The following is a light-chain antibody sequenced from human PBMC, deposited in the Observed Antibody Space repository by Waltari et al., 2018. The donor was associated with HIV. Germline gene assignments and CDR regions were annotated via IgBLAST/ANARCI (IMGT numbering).Light chain of an antibody. V-gene: IGLV1-44*01. CDR3: AAWDDSRNGPM. Sequence: QSVLTQPPSASGTPGQRVTISCSGSGSNIGSNDVNWYQQLPGTAPKLLIYSNKQRPSGGPGRFAGSKSGTSASLAISGLQSEDDADYYCAAWDDSRNGPMCGGGTKLTVL. J-gene: IGLJ3*02. CDR1: GSNIGSND. CDR2: SNK.